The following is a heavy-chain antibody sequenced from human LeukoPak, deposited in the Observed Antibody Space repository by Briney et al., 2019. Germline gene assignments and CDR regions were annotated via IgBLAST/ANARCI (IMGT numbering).Heavy chain of an antibody. D-gene: IGHD3-22*01. CDR1: GFTFSSYW. Sequence: PGGSLRLSCAASGFTFSSYWMSWVRQAPGKGLEWVANIKQDGSEKYYVDSVKGRFTISRDNAKNSLYLQMNSLRAEDTAVYYCARDPENLFTMIVHDVFNIWGQGTMVTVSS. V-gene: IGHV3-7*01. J-gene: IGHJ3*02. CDR2: IKQDGSEK. CDR3: ARDPENLFTMIVHDVFNI.